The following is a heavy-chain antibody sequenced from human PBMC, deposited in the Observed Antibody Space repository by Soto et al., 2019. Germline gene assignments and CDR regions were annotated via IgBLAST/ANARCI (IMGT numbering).Heavy chain of an antibody. CDR1: GYSISTNNYY. Sequence: QLQLQESGPGLVKPSETLSLTCTVSGYSISTNNYYWGWIRQPPGKGLEWIGSISYIGDTYYNPSLRGRVTISVDTSKNQFSLRLSSVTAADTAVYYCATVGGSYLAIPSGYWGQGTLVTVSS. V-gene: IGHV4-39*01. CDR3: ATVGGSYLAIPSGY. D-gene: IGHD1-26*01. CDR2: ISYIGDT. J-gene: IGHJ4*02.